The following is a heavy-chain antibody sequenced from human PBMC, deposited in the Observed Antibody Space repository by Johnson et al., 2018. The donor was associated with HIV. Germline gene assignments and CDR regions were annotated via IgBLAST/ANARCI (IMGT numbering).Heavy chain of an antibody. CDR3: ARESGWGHDAFDI. V-gene: IGHV3-11*04. J-gene: IGHJ3*02. CDR2: ISWHSGSI. D-gene: IGHD3-22*01. Sequence: QVQLVESGGGLVKPGGSLRLSCAASGFTFSDYYMTWIRQAPGKGLEWVSGISWHSGSIGYADSVKGRFTISRDNSKNTLYLQMNSLRAEDTAVYSCARESGWGHDAFDIWGQGTMVIVSS. CDR1: GFTFSDYY.